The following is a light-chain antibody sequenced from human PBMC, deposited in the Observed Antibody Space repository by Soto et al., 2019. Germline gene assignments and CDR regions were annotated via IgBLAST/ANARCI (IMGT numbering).Light chain of an antibody. CDR1: SSNIGFNA. J-gene: IGLJ7*02. V-gene: IGLV1-44*01. CDR3: AACYNRRCGGV. CDR2: GNS. Sequence: QSVLTQPPSASGTPGQRVTLSCSGGSSNIGFNAINWYQQLPGAAPKLLMHGNSQRPSGVPERFSGSKSGTSACLAIIGLQTGQKAYYYCAACYNRRCGGVFGGGTQLIA.